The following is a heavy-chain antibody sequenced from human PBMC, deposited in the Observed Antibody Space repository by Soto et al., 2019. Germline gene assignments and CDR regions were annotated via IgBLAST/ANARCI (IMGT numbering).Heavy chain of an antibody. D-gene: IGHD6-19*01. V-gene: IGHV4-59*01. CDR1: GGSISSYY. J-gene: IGHJ5*02. CDR2: IYYSGST. Sequence: QVQLQESGPGLVKPSVTLSLTCTVSGGSISSYYWTWIRQPPGKGLEWIGYIYYSGSTNYNPSLKSRVTISVDTSKNQFSLKLSSVTAADTAVYYCARGVRAQWLVLEWFDPWGQGTLVTVSS. CDR3: ARGVRAQWLVLEWFDP.